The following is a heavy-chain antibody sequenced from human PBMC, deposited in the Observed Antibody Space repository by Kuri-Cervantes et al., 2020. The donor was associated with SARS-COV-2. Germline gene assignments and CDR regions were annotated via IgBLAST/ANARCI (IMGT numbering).Heavy chain of an antibody. D-gene: IGHD2-8*02. Sequence: GSLRLSCTVSGGSISSGGYYWSWIRQPPGKGLEWSGEINHSGSTDYNPSLKSRVTISVDTSKNQFSLKLSSVTAADTAVYYCARGEGIVLVVYALAFDIWGRGTMVTVSS. CDR3: ARGEGIVLVVYALAFDI. J-gene: IGHJ3*02. CDR1: GGSISSGGYY. V-gene: IGHV4-39*07. CDR2: INHSGST.